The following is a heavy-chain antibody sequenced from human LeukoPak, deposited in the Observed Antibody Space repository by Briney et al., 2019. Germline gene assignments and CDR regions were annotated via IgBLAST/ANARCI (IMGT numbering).Heavy chain of an antibody. V-gene: IGHV3-23*01. CDR1: GFTFSSYA. CDR2: ISGSTGST. Sequence: PGGSLRLSCAASGFTFSSYAMSWVRQAPGKGLEWVSAISGSTGSTYYAHSVKGRFTISRDNSKNTLYLQMKSLRAEDTAVYYCAKDGERGSYSYFDYWGQGTLVTVSS. J-gene: IGHJ4*02. CDR3: AKDGERGSYSYFDY. D-gene: IGHD1-26*01.